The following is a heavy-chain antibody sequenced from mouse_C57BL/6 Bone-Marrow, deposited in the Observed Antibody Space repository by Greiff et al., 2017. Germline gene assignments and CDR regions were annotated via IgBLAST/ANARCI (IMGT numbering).Heavy chain of an antibody. CDR1: GFNFKDYY. D-gene: IGHD1-1*01. V-gene: IGHV14-2*01. J-gene: IGHJ2*01. CDR3: AGSLIYYDTDD. Sequence: EVQLQQSGAELVKPGASVKLSCTASGFNFKDYYIHWVKQRTEQGLEWIGRIDPEDGDTKYAPKFQDKFTITADTSSNTDYLQLSSLTSEDTAVYYCAGSLIYYDTDDWGQGTTLTVSS. CDR2: IDPEDGDT.